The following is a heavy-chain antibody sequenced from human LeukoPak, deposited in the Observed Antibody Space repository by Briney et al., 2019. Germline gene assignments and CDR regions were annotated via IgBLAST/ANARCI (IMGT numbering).Heavy chain of an antibody. CDR1: GGSISSGDYY. D-gene: IGHD5-18*01. Sequence: SETLSLTCTVSGGSISSGDYYWSWIRQPPGKGLEWIGYIYHSGSTYYNPSLKSRVTISVDRSKNQFSLKLSSVTAADTAVYYCARADAGYSYGHDKGYYYYMDVWGKGTTVTVSS. J-gene: IGHJ6*03. CDR2: IYHSGST. CDR3: ARADAGYSYGHDKGYYYYMDV. V-gene: IGHV4-30-4*08.